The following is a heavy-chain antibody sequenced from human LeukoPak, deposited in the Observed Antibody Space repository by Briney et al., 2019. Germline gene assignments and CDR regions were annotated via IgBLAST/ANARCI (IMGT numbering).Heavy chain of an antibody. CDR1: GGTFSSYT. V-gene: IGHV1-69*04. CDR2: IIPILGIA. J-gene: IGHJ4*02. Sequence: ASVKVSCKASGGTFSSYTISWVRQAPGQGLEWMGRIIPILGIANYAQKFQGRVTITADKSTSTAYMELSSLRSEDTAVYYCARDGGSSTIFGVVIPYFDYWGQGTLVTVSS. CDR3: ARDGGSSTIFGVVIPYFDY. D-gene: IGHD3-3*01.